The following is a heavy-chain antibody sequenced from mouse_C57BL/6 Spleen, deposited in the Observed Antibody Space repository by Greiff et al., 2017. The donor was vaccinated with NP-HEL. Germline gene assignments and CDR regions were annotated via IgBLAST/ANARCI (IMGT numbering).Heavy chain of an antibody. CDR2: IDPEDGDT. CDR3: TSIYYGTSWFAY. D-gene: IGHD2-1*01. CDR1: GFNIKDYY. J-gene: IGHJ3*01. Sequence: VQLKQSGAELVRPGASVKLSCTASGFNIKDYYMHWVKQRPEQGLEWIGRIDPEDGDTEYAPKFQGKATMTADTSSNTAYLQLSSLTSEDTAVYYCTSIYYGTSWFAYWGQGTLVTVSA. V-gene: IGHV14-1*01.